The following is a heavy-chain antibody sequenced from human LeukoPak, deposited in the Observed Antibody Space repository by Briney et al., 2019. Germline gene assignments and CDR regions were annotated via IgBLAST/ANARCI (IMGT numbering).Heavy chain of an antibody. J-gene: IGHJ3*02. V-gene: IGHV3-9*01. CDR3: ANSNDAFGI. CDR2: ISWNSGNI. Sequence: GGSLRLSCAASGFTFDDYAMHWVRQAPGKGLEWVSGISWNSGNIGYADSVKGRFTISRDNAKNSLYLQMNSLRAEDTALYYCANSNDAFGIWGQGTMVTVSS. CDR1: GFTFDDYA.